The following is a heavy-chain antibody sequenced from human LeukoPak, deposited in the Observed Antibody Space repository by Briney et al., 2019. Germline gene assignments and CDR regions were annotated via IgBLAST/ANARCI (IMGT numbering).Heavy chain of an antibody. CDR3: AMLAAAGNLFDY. D-gene: IGHD6-13*01. V-gene: IGHV3-23*01. CDR1: GFTFSSYA. Sequence: GGSLRFSCAASGFTFSSYAMSWVRQAPGKGLEWVSAISGSGGSTYYADSVKGRFTISRDNSKNTLYLQMNSLRAEDTAVYYCAMLAAAGNLFDYWGQGTLVTVSS. J-gene: IGHJ4*02. CDR2: ISGSGGST.